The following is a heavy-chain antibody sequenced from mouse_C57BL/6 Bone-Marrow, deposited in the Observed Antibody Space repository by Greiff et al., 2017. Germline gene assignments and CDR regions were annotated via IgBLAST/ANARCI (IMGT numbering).Heavy chain of an antibody. CDR1: GYTFTSSG. V-gene: IGHV1-81*01. Sequence: QVQLPQSGAELARPGASVKLSCKASGYTFTSSGISWVKQRTGQGLAWIGEIYPRSGNTYYNEKFKGKATLNADKSSSTAYMELRSLTSEDSAVYFCAREKTAYYFDYWGQGTTLTVSS. CDR3: AREKTAYYFDY. J-gene: IGHJ2*01. CDR2: IYPRSGNT.